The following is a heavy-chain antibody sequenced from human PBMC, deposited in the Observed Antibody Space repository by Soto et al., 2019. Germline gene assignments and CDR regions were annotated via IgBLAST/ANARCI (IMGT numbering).Heavy chain of an antibody. J-gene: IGHJ5*02. D-gene: IGHD5-12*01. CDR1: GYTLTELS. V-gene: IGHV1-18*01. CDR2: ISAYNGNT. Sequence: ASVKVSCKVSGYTLTELSMHWVRQAPGQGLEWMGWISAYNGNTNYAQKLQGRVTMTTDTSTSTAYMELRSLRSDDTAVYYCARDLSGYSGYNFDPWGQGTLVTVSS. CDR3: ARDLSGYSGYNFDP.